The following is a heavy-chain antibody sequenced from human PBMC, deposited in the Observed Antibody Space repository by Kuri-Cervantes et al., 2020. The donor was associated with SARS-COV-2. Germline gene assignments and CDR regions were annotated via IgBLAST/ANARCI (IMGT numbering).Heavy chain of an antibody. D-gene: IGHD3-3*01. J-gene: IGHJ5*02. CDR2: ISYDGSNK. CDR1: GFTFSSYA. CDR3: ARGRSMLRFSARGGVSWFDP. Sequence: GESLKISCAASGFTFSSYAMHWVRQAPGKGLEWVAVISYDGSNKYYADSVKGRFTISRDNSKNTLYLQMNSLRAEDTAVYYCARGRSMLRFSARGGVSWFDPWGQGTLVTVSS. V-gene: IGHV3-30*04.